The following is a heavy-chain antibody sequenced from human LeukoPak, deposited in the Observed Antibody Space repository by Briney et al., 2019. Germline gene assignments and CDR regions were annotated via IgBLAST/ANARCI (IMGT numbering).Heavy chain of an antibody. CDR1: GGTFSSYA. D-gene: IGHD3-16*01. Sequence: SVKVSCKASGGTFSSYAISWVRQAPGQGLEWVGGIIPIFGTANYAQKFQGRVTITADESTSTAYMELSSLRSEDTAVYYCARVRGIGWYFDLWGRGTLVTVSS. CDR2: IIPIFGTA. CDR3: ARVRGIGWYFDL. V-gene: IGHV1-69*13. J-gene: IGHJ2*01.